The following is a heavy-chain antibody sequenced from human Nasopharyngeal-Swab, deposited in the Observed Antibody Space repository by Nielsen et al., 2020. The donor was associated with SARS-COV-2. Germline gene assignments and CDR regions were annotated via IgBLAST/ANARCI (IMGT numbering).Heavy chain of an antibody. Sequence: SETLSLTCTVSGGSISSSSYYWGWIRQPPGKGLEWIGSIYYSGSTYYNPSLKSRVTISVDTSKNQFSLKLSSVTAADTAVYYCARVSWDGYYYYYGLDVWGQGTTVTVSS. CDR1: GGSISSSSYY. J-gene: IGHJ6*02. CDR3: ARVSWDGYYYYYGLDV. V-gene: IGHV4-39*07. CDR2: IYYSGST. D-gene: IGHD5-24*01.